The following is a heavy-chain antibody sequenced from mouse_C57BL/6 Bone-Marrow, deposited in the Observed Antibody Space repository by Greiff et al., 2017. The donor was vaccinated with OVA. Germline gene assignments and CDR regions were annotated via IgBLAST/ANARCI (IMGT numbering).Heavy chain of an antibody. CDR3: ARHEGARVAY. Sequence: EVKLVESGGGLVKPGGSLKLSCAASGFTFSSYTMSWVRQTPEKRLEWVATISGGGGNTYYPDSVKGRFTISRDNAKNTLYLQMSSLRSEDTAWYYCARHEGARVAYWGQGTLVTVSA. CDR1: GFTFSSYT. V-gene: IGHV5-9*01. J-gene: IGHJ3*01. CDR2: ISGGGGNT. D-gene: IGHD3-3*01.